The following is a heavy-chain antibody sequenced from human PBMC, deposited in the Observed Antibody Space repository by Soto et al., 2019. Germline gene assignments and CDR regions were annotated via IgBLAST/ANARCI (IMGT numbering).Heavy chain of an antibody. J-gene: IGHJ4*02. D-gene: IGHD1-26*01. V-gene: IGHV6-1*01. CDR3: VRIVGYSYFDF. CDR2: TYYRSKWFN. Sequence: SQNLSLTCAISVYGVSTDSATWTWIRQSPSRGLEWLGRTYYRSKWFNDYAVSLRGRITINPDTSKNQFSLQLNSVTAEDTAVYYYVRIVGYSYFDFLGQGTPVTGAS. CDR1: VYGVSTDSAT.